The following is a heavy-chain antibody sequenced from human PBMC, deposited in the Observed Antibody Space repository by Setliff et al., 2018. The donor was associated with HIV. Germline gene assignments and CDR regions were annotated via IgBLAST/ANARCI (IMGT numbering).Heavy chain of an antibody. J-gene: IGHJ4*02. Sequence: KVSCKASRGTFRSYAISWVRQTTGQGLEWMGWISAYNGNTNYAQKLQGRVTMTTDTSTSTAYMELRRLRSDDTAVYYCARTPARKGRGVYYFDYWGQGTLVTVSS. CDR2: ISAYNGNT. D-gene: IGHD1-26*01. CDR3: ARTPARKGRGVYYFDY. CDR1: RGTFRSYA. V-gene: IGHV1-18*01.